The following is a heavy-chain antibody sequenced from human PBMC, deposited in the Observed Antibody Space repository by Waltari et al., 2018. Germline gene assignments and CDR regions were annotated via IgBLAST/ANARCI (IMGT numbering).Heavy chain of an antibody. CDR1: GFTFSSYW. CDR2: INSDGSST. J-gene: IGHJ6*03. Sequence: EVQLVESGGGLVQPGGSLRLSCAASGFTFSSYWMHWVRQAPGKGLVWVSRINSDGSSTSYADSVKGRFTISRDNAKNTLYLQMNSLRAEDTAVYYCARETRYYYYYYMDVWGKGTTVTVSS. CDR3: ARETRYYYYYYMDV. V-gene: IGHV3-74*01.